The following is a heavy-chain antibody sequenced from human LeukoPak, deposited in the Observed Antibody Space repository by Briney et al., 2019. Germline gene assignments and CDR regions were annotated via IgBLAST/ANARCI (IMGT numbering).Heavy chain of an antibody. J-gene: IGHJ6*03. D-gene: IGHD6-13*01. Sequence: GRSLRLPCAASGFTFSSYGMHWVRQAPGKGLEWVAVIWYDGSNKYYADSVKGRFTISRDNSKNTLYLQMNSLRAEDTAVYYCAKTRQLYYYYMDVWGKGTTVTVSS. V-gene: IGHV3-33*06. CDR2: IWYDGSNK. CDR3: AKTRQLYYYYMDV. CDR1: GFTFSSYG.